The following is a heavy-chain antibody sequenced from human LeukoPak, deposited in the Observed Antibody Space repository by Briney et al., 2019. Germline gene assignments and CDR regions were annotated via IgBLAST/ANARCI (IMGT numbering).Heavy chain of an antibody. CDR3: AKDPNWNPYNWFDP. D-gene: IGHD1-1*01. CDR1: GFTFSSYA. Sequence: GGSLRLSCAASGFTFSSYAMSWVRQAPGKGLEWVSAISGSGGSTYCADSVKGRFTISRDNSKNTLYLQMNSLRAEDTAVYYCAKDPNWNPYNWFDPWGQGTLVTVSS. CDR2: ISGSGGST. J-gene: IGHJ5*02. V-gene: IGHV3-23*01.